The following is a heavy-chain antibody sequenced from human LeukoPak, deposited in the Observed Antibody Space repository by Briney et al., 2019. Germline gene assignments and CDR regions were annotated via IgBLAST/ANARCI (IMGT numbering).Heavy chain of an antibody. CDR1: GFTFSSHG. Sequence: GGSLRLSCAASGFTFSSHGMNWVRQAPGKGLEWVSGISPSGGITYYTDSVKGRFTISRDNSKNTVSLQMNSLRGEDTAVYYCARDHLANLASRLFDPWGQGTLVTVSS. CDR2: ISPSGGIT. D-gene: IGHD3-3*01. V-gene: IGHV3-23*01. CDR3: ARDHLANLASRLFDP. J-gene: IGHJ5*02.